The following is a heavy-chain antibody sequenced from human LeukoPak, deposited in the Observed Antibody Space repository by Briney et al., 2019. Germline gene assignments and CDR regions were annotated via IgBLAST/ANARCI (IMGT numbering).Heavy chain of an antibody. CDR1: GFTFSSYA. J-gene: IGHJ4*02. CDR3: APTYCGGDCYYGY. Sequence: GGSLRLSCAASGFTFSSYAMSWVRQAPGKGLEWVSTISGSGSSAYYADSGKGRFTISRDNSKNTLYLQMNSLRADDTAVYYCAPTYCGGDCYYGYWGQGTLVTVSS. V-gene: IGHV3-23*01. CDR2: ISGSGSSA. D-gene: IGHD2-21*01.